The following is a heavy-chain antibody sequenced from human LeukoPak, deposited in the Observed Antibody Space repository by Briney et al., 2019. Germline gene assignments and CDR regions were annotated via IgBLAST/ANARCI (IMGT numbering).Heavy chain of an antibody. D-gene: IGHD4-11*01. J-gene: IGHJ5*02. V-gene: IGHV3-7*01. Sequence: GGSLRLSCAVSGLSFSRDWMTWVRQAPGKGLEWVANIGQDGSEKYYVDSVKGRFTISRDNTKNSLYLQMNSLGVKDTAVYYCARDYRGWFDPWGQGTLVTVSS. CDR3: ARDYRGWFDP. CDR2: IGQDGSEK. CDR1: GLSFSRDW.